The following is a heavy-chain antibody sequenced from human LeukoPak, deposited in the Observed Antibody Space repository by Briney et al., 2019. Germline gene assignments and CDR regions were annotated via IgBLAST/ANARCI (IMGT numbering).Heavy chain of an antibody. Sequence: SETLSLTCTVSGVSISSSNYYWGWIRQPPGKGLEWIGNIYYSGCTYFNPSLKSRVSISVDTSKNQFSLRLSSVTAADTAVYYCARAGFALAPHRGTPFDYWGQGTLVTVSS. V-gene: IGHV4-39*07. CDR1: GVSISSSNYY. J-gene: IGHJ4*02. D-gene: IGHD6-6*01. CDR2: IYYSGCT. CDR3: ARAGFALAPHRGTPFDY.